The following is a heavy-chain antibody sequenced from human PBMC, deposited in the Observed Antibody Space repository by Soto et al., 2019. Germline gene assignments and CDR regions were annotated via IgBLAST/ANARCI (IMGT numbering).Heavy chain of an antibody. CDR2: IYYSGST. CDR3: ARVSWPVAGQVAATPFCLDY. J-gene: IGHJ4*02. Sequence: SETLSLTCTVSGGSISSGGYYWSWIRQHPGEGLEWIGYIYYSGSTYYNPSLKSRVTISVDTSKNQFSLKLSSVTAADTAVYYCARVSWPVAGQVAATPFCLDYWGRGTLVTVSS. D-gene: IGHD2-15*01. CDR1: GGSISSGGYY. V-gene: IGHV4-31*03.